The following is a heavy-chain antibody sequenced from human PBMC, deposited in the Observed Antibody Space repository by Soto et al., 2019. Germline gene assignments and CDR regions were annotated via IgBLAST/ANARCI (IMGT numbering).Heavy chain of an antibody. D-gene: IGHD3-10*01. Sequence: ASVKVSCKASGYTFTGYYIHWVRQAPGQGLEWMGWINPNSGGTNYAQKFQGRVTMTRDTAIRTAYMEVSRLRSDDTAVYYCARGRASGSYYLLDYWGQGTLVTVSS. CDR3: ARGRASGSYYLLDY. V-gene: IGHV1-2*02. J-gene: IGHJ4*02. CDR1: GYTFTGYY. CDR2: INPNSGGT.